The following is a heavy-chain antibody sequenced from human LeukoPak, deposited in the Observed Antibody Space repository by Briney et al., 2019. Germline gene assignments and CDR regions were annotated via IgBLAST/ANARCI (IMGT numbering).Heavy chain of an antibody. CDR2: IWYDGSNG. J-gene: IGHJ4*02. V-gene: IGHV3-33*06. Sequence: GGSLRLSCAATGLTFSNDGMDGVRQAPGKGLEWVAVIWYDGSNGYYADSVKGRFTISRDNSKNTLYLQMNSLEAGDRAVHYCAKDWAAYYYDSSGYSRLDYWGQGTLVTVSS. D-gene: IGHD3-22*01. CDR3: AKDWAAYYYDSSGYSRLDY. CDR1: GLTFSNDG.